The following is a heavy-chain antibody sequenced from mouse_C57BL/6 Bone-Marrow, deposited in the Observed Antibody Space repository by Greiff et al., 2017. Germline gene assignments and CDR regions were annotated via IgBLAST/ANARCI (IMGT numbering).Heavy chain of an antibody. D-gene: IGHD4-1*01. J-gene: IGHJ2*01. V-gene: IGHV5-4*01. CDR3: ARDLDGTDY. Sequence: EVQGVESGGGLVKPGGSLKLSCAASGFTFSSYAMSWVRQTPEKRLEWVATISDGGSYTYYPDNVKGRFTISRDNAKNNLYLQMSHLKSEDTAMYYCARDLDGTDYWGQGTTLTVSS. CDR1: GFTFSSYA. CDR2: ISDGGSYT.